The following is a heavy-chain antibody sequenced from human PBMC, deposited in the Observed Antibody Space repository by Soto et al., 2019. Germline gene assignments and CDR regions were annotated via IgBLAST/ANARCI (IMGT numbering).Heavy chain of an antibody. D-gene: IGHD3-10*01. Sequence: QVQLQQWGAGLLKPSETLSLTCAVYGGSFSGYYWSWIRQPPGKGLEWIGEINHSGSTNYNPSLTSRVTISVDTSMNQFSLKLSSVTAADTAVYYCARGWFGELLYMDVWGKGTTVTVSS. CDR1: GGSFSGYY. CDR2: INHSGST. CDR3: ARGWFGELLYMDV. V-gene: IGHV4-34*01. J-gene: IGHJ6*04.